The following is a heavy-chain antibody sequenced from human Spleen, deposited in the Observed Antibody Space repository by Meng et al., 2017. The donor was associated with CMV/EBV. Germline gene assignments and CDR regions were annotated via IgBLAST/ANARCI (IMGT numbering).Heavy chain of an antibody. V-gene: IGHV1-8*02. CDR1: GGTFGSYA. Sequence: ASVKVSCKASGGTFGSYAINWVRQATGQGLEWMGWMNPNTGNTGSAQKFQGRVTMTRDTSISTVYMELSSLSSEDTAVYYCAREGRYSHGNDYYYGMDVWGQGTTVTVSS. J-gene: IGHJ6*02. D-gene: IGHD5-18*01. CDR2: MNPNTGNT. CDR3: AREGRYSHGNDYYYGMDV.